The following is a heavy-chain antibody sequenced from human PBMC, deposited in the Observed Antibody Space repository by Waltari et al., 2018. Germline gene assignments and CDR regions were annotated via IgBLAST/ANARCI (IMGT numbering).Heavy chain of an antibody. Sequence: QVPMVRSGADVKKPGSSVRVLCKASGSTCSSDAFSWVRQAPGQGLEWMGGIIPIFGTANYAQKFQGRVTITADESTSTAYMELSSLRSEDTAVYYCARERRYSGYPSEDWGQGTLVTVSS. J-gene: IGHJ4*02. D-gene: IGHD5-12*01. CDR2: IIPIFGTA. CDR3: ARERRYSGYPSED. V-gene: IGHV1-69*13. CDR1: GSTCSSDA.